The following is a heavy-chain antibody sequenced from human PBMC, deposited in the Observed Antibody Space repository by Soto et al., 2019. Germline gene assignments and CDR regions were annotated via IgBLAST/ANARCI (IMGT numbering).Heavy chain of an antibody. CDR2: ISGSGGST. D-gene: IGHD4-17*01. Sequence: GGSLRLSCAASGFTFSSYAMSWVRQAPGKGLEWVSAISGSGGSTYYADSVKGRFTISRDNSKNTLYLQMNSLRAEDTAVYYCANGRDDYGDYGLDYWGQGTLVTVSS. CDR1: GFTFSSYA. V-gene: IGHV3-23*01. J-gene: IGHJ4*02. CDR3: ANGRDDYGDYGLDY.